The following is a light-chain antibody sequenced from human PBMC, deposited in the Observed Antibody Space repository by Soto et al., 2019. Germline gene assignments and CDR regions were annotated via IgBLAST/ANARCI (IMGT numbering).Light chain of an antibody. CDR3: QQYNNWPCT. CDR1: QSVSGN. J-gene: IGKJ1*01. Sequence: EIVMTQSPATLSVSPGERATLSCRASQSVSGNLAWYQQKPGQAPSLLIYGASTRATGVPARFSGSESGTEFTLTITSLQSEDFAVYYCQQYNNWPCTFGQGTRVEIK. CDR2: GAS. V-gene: IGKV3-15*01.